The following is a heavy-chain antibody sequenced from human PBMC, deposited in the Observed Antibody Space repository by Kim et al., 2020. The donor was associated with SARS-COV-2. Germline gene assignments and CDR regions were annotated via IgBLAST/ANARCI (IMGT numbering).Heavy chain of an antibody. CDR1: GYTFTSYG. CDR2: ISAYNGNT. V-gene: IGHV1-18*01. D-gene: IGHD1-26*01. Sequence: ASVKVSCKASGYTFTSYGISWVRQAPGQWLEWMGWISAYNGNTNYAQKLQGRVTMTTDTSTSTAYMELRSLRSDDTAVYYCARDVGGSYALFIDYWGQGTLVTVSS. J-gene: IGHJ4*02. CDR3: ARDVGGSYALFIDY.